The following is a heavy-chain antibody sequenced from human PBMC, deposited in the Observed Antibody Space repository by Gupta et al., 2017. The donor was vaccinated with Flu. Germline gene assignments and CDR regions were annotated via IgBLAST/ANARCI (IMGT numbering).Heavy chain of an antibody. CDR1: GYIFTAYY. J-gene: IGHJ4*02. CDR3: ARCNIGGGDDY. CDR2: VNPAPGGT. V-gene: IGHV1-2*02. D-gene: IGHD3-16*01. Sequence: QVQLVQSGAEVKNPGASVKVSCKASGYIFTAYYLHWVRRAPGQGFEWMGWVNPAPGGTCEAQKFQGRVTMTRDKSTTTAYLEVNSVHADDTALYFSARCNIGGGDDYWVQGTLVTVSS.